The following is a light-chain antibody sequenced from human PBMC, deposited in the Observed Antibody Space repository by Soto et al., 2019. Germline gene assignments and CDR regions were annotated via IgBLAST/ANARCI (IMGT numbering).Light chain of an antibody. Sequence: DIQMTQSPSTLSASVGDRVTITCRASQTISSWLAWYQQKPGKAPNLLIYDASSLESGVPSRFSGSGSGTDSTLTISSLQAEDVAVYYCQQYYSTPRTFGQGTKVDIK. CDR2: DAS. CDR1: QTISSW. J-gene: IGKJ1*01. V-gene: IGKV1-5*01. CDR3: QQYYSTPRT.